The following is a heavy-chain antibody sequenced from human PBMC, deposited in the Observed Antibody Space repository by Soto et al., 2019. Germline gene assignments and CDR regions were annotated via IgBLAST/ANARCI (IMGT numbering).Heavy chain of an antibody. Sequence: PXGSLTLAFAASGFIVSNYAMSWARQAPGKGLEWVSAISGTVGSTYYADSAKGRFTISRDNSRNTLYLQINSLRADDTAVYYCSQEDFDTTGYYVGGSSFKWGQGTLVTVSS. CDR1: GFIVSNYA. CDR2: ISGTVGST. CDR3: SQEDFDTTGYYVGGSSFK. V-gene: IGHV3-23*01. J-gene: IGHJ4*02. D-gene: IGHD3-22*01.